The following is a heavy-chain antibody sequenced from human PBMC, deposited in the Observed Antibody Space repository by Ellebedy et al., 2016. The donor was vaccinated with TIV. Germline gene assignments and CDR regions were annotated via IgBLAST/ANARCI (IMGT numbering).Heavy chain of an antibody. Sequence: GGSLRLXXAASGFTFSSYVMHWVRQAPGKGLEWVAVISYDGSNKYYADSVKGRFTISRDNSKNTLYLQMNSLRAEDTAVYYCARGRNYSGSGSYSDYYYYYGMDVWGQGTTVAVSS. J-gene: IGHJ6*02. D-gene: IGHD3-10*01. CDR3: ARGRNYSGSGSYSDYYYYYGMDV. CDR1: GFTFSSYV. V-gene: IGHV3-30-3*01. CDR2: ISYDGSNK.